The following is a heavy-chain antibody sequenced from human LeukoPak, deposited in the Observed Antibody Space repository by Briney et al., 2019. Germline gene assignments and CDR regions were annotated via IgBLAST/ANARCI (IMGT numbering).Heavy chain of an antibody. Sequence: SETLSLTCTVSGGSISSSSYYWGWIRQPPGKGLEWIGSIYYSGSTYYNPSLKSRVAISVDTSKNQFSLKLSSVTAADTAVYYCARLFNYDILTGYYTSRDYWGQGTLVTVSS. CDR3: ARLFNYDILTGYYTSRDY. J-gene: IGHJ4*02. D-gene: IGHD3-9*01. CDR1: GGSISSSSYY. CDR2: IYYSGST. V-gene: IGHV4-39*01.